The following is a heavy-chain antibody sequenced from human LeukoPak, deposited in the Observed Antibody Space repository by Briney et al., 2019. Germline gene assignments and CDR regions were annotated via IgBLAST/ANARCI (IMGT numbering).Heavy chain of an antibody. D-gene: IGHD1-14*01. CDR2: ISSSGSTI. J-gene: IGHJ4*02. CDR3: ARSEIEEYYFDY. V-gene: IGHV3-11*01. CDR1: GGSFSGYY. Sequence: LSLTCAVYGGSFSGYYWSWIRQPPGKGLEWVSYISSSGSTIYYADSVKGRFTISRDNAKNSLYLQMNSLRAEDTAVYYCARSEIEEYYFDYWGQGTLVTVSS.